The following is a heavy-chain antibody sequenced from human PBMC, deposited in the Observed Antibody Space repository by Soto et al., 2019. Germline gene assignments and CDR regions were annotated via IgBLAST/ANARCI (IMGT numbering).Heavy chain of an antibody. V-gene: IGHV1-69*13. CDR2: IIPIFGTA. CDR1: GCTFSSYA. D-gene: IGHD6-13*01. Sequence: ASVKVSCKASGCTFSSYAISCVRQAPGQVLEWMGGIIPIFGTANYAQKFQGRVTITADESTSTAYMELSSLRSEDTAVYYCARDQRNAAAAGGGGQYYYYYGMDVWGQGTTVTVSS. J-gene: IGHJ6*02. CDR3: ARDQRNAAAAGGGGQYYYYYGMDV.